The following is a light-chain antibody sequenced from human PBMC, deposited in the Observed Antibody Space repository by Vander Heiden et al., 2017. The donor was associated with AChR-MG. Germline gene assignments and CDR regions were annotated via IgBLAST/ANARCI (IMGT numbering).Light chain of an antibody. Sequence: AIRITQSPSSLSASTGDRVTITCRASQGISSYLAWYQQKPGKAPKLLIYAASTLQSGVPSRFSGSGSGTEFTLTISCLQSEDFATYYCQQYYSYPSLTFGGGTKVEIK. CDR1: QGISSY. J-gene: IGKJ4*01. V-gene: IGKV1-8*01. CDR2: AAS. CDR3: QQYYSYPSLT.